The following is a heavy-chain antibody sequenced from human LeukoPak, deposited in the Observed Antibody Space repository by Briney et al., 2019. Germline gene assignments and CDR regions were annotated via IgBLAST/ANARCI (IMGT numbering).Heavy chain of an antibody. CDR3: ARRYCSSASCLFDY. CDR2: VSSSGTTM. Sequence: GGSLRLSCAASGFTFNTYEMSWGRQAPGKGLEWVSCVSSSGTTMYHADSVKGRFTISRDNAKNSLYLQMNSLRAEDAAVYYCARRYCSSASCLFDYWGQGTLVTVSS. D-gene: IGHD2-2*01. CDR1: GFTFNTYE. J-gene: IGHJ4*02. V-gene: IGHV3-48*03.